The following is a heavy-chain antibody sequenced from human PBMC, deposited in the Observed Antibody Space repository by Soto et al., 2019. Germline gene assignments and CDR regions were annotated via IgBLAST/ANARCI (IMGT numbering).Heavy chain of an antibody. CDR1: GGTFSSYA. CDR2: IIPIFGTA. J-gene: IGHJ3*02. CDR3: ARSLRFLEWLLYRYGAFDI. D-gene: IGHD3-3*01. V-gene: IGHV1-69*05. Sequence: EASVKVSCKASGGTFSSYAISWVQQSPGQGLEWMGGIIPIFGTANYAQKFQGRVTITRDTSASTAYMELSSLRSEDTAVYYCARSLRFLEWLLYRYGAFDIWGQGTMVTVSS.